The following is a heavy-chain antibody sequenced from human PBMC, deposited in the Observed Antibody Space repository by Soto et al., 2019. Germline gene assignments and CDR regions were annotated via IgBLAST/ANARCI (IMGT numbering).Heavy chain of an antibody. CDR2: ISGNGGST. J-gene: IGHJ4*02. CDR3: AKVGHITVTPYYFDY. CDR1: GFTFYSYA. V-gene: IGHV3-23*01. Sequence: GGSLRLSCAASGFTFYSYAMSWVRQAPGKGLEWVSGISGNGGSTYHADSVKGRFTISRDNSKNTLYLQMNSLRAEDTAVYFCAKVGHITVTPYYFDYWGQGALVTVSS. D-gene: IGHD4-17*01.